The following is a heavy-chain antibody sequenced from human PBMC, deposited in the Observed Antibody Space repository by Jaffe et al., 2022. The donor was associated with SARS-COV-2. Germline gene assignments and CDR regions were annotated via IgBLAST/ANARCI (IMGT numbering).Heavy chain of an antibody. CDR2: ISSSSSYI. CDR1: GFTFTSYS. J-gene: IGHJ4*02. Sequence: EVQLVESGGGLVKPGGSLRLSCAASGFTFTSYSMNWVRQAPGKGLEWVSSISSSSSYIYYADSVKGRFTISRDNAKNSLYLQMNSLRAEDTAVYYCAREGSGYSSGWSPDYWGQGTLVTVSS. D-gene: IGHD6-19*01. V-gene: IGHV3-21*01. CDR3: AREGSGYSSGWSPDY.